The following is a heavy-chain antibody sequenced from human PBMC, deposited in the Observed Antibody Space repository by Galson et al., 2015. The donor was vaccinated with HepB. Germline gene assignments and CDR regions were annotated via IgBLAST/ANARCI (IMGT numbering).Heavy chain of an antibody. D-gene: IGHD2-15*01. CDR3: ARDRVLDCSGGSCYEALNGMDV. V-gene: IGHV4-4*07. J-gene: IGHJ6*02. CDR2: LYTNDST. Sequence: SETLSLTCTVSGVSISEYYWSWVRQPAGKGLEWIGRLYTNDSTTFNPSLKSRVTMSVDRSRSRFSLKLSSVTAADTAVYYCARDRVLDCSGGSCYEALNGMDVWGQGTTVTVSS. CDR1: GVSISEYY.